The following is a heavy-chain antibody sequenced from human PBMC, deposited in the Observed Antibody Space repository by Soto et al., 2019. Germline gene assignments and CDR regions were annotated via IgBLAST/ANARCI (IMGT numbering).Heavy chain of an antibody. CDR3: AKARCSTTNCYVPDY. J-gene: IGHJ4*02. CDR1: VLTFSTYT. D-gene: IGHD2-2*01. V-gene: IGHV3-23*01. Sequence: GGSLRLSCVASVLTFSTYTMSWVRQAPGKGLEWVSVISGSGGSPSYADSVQGRFSISRDNPKNTLYLQMNSLRGEDTAMYYCAKARCSTTNCYVPDYWGQGTLVTVSS. CDR2: ISGSGGSP.